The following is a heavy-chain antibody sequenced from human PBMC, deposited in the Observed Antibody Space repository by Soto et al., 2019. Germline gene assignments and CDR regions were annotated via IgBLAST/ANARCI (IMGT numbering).Heavy chain of an antibody. CDR3: AKRTRVVVAADYYYYFMDV. CDR1: GFNFSSYS. CDR2: ISGSGSST. J-gene: IGHJ6*03. Sequence: PGGSLILSCAASGFNFSSYSMSWARQAPGKGLEWVSAISGSGSSTYYADSVKGRFTISRDNSKNTLYLQMNSLRAEDTAVYYCAKRTRVVVAADYYYYFMDVWGKGTTVTVSS. D-gene: IGHD2-15*01. V-gene: IGHV3-23*01.